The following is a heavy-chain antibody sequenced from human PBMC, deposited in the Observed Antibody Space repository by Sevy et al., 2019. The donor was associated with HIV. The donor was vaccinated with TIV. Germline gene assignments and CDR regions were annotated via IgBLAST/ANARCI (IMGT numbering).Heavy chain of an antibody. Sequence: SETLSLTCTVSGGSISSGSYYWSWIRQPAGKGLEWIGRIYTSGSTNYNPSLKSRGTISVDTSKNQFSLKLSSVTAADTAVDYGARAVMDDILTGYYGAMDVWGKGTTVTVSS. CDR2: IYTSGST. V-gene: IGHV4-61*02. D-gene: IGHD3-9*01. J-gene: IGHJ6*03. CDR1: GGSISSGSYY. CDR3: ARAVMDDILTGYYGAMDV.